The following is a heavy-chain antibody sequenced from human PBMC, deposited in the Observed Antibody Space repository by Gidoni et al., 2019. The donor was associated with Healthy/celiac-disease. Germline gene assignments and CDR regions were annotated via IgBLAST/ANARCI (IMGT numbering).Heavy chain of an antibody. V-gene: IGHV4-61*02. CDR3: TTVVGSAEWFDP. D-gene: IGHD3-10*01. CDR2: ISTRGST. CDR1: GGSISSFIYY. J-gene: IGHJ5*02. Sequence: QVQLQESGPGLVKPSQTLSLTCTVSGGSISSFIYYWTWIRQPAGKGLEWIGRISTRGSTNYNPSLKSRVTISVDTSKNQFSLKVNSVTAADTAVYYCTTVVGSAEWFDPWGQGTLVTVSS.